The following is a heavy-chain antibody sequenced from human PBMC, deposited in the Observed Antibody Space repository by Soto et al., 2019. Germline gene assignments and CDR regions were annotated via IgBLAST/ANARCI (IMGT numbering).Heavy chain of an antibody. CDR1: GGSISSGGYS. D-gene: IGHD2-2*02. Sequence: PSETLSLTCAVSGGSISSGGYSWSWIRQPPGKGLEWIGYIYHSGSTYYNPSLKNRVTISVDTSKNQFSLKLSSVTAADTAVYYCASVTRTCISTSCYRYYYGMDVWGQGTTVTVSS. V-gene: IGHV4-30-2*02. CDR2: IYHSGST. CDR3: ASVTRTCISTSCYRYYYGMDV. J-gene: IGHJ6*02.